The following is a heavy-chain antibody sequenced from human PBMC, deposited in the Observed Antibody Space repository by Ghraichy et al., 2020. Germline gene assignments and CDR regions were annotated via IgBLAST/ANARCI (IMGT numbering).Heavy chain of an antibody. Sequence: GGSLRLSCAASGFTFRSYSLTWVRQAPGKGLEWVSYLSSSCTTIYYADSVKGRFTISRDNAKNSLYLQMNSLRAEDTAVYYCARALGYCTTTSCYRFDYWGQGTLVTVSS. D-gene: IGHD2-2*02. V-gene: IGHV3-48*04. CDR1: GFTFRSYS. J-gene: IGHJ4*02. CDR2: LSSSCTTI. CDR3: ARALGYCTTTSCYRFDY.